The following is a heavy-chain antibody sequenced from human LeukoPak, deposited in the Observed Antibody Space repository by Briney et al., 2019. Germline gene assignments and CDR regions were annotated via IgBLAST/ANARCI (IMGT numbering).Heavy chain of an antibody. CDR3: ARGRRSCSRTTCSHDSSSWDFDY. CDR1: GFTFSDYY. D-gene: IGHD2-2*01. CDR2: ISSSSSFT. Sequence: GGSLRLSCAASGFTFSDYYMGWIRQAPGKGLEWVSHISSSSSFTNYADSVKGRFTISRDNAKNSLFLQTNSLRAEDTAVYYCARGRRSCSRTTCSHDSSSWDFDYWGQGTLVTVSS. J-gene: IGHJ4*02. V-gene: IGHV3-11*06.